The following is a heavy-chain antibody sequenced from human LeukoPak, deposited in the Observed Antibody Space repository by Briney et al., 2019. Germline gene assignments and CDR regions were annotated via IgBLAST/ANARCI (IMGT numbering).Heavy chain of an antibody. CDR3: ATVADNYYDSSGLLTLFDP. CDR2: VDPEDGET. V-gene: IGHV1-69-2*01. J-gene: IGHJ5*02. Sequence: ASVTVSCKVSGYTFTDYYMHWVQQAPGKGLEWMALVDPEDGETTYAEKFQGRVTITADTSTDTAYMELSSLRSEDTAVYYCATVADNYYDSSGLLTLFDPWGQGTLVTVSS. CDR1: GYTFTDYY. D-gene: IGHD3-22*01.